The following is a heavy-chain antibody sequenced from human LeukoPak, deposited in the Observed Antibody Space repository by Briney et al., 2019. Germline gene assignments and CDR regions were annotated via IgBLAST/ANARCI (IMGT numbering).Heavy chain of an antibody. Sequence: SSXTLSLTCTVSGGSISSSSYYWGWIRQSPGKGLEWIESIDYSGSYYDNQSLNSRVTISVKKAKNKFSLKEKSVTAADTAVYHCARARAYSSSWYYFDYWGQGTLVTVSS. CDR1: GGSISSSSYY. V-gene: IGHV4-39*07. D-gene: IGHD6-13*01. J-gene: IGHJ4*02. CDR3: ARARAYSSSWYYFDY. CDR2: IDYSGSY.